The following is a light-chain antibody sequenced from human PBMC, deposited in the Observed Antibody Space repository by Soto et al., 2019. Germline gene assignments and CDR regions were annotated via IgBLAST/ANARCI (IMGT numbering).Light chain of an antibody. Sequence: DIQMTQSPSTLSAALRDRVTLTCRASQNIGSWLAWYQQKPGKAPKLLMYDASTLESGVPSRFSGSGSGTKFTLTISSLQSDDFATYYCQQYDTYVTFGGGTKVEIK. V-gene: IGKV1-5*01. CDR1: QNIGSW. CDR3: QQYDTYVT. CDR2: DAS. J-gene: IGKJ4*01.